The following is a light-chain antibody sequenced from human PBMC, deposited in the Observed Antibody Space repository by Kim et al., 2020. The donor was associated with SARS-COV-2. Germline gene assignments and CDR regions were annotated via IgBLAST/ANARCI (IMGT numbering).Light chain of an antibody. CDR3: QQRFNWPLT. CDR1: QSISTY. V-gene: IGKV3-11*01. CDR2: GAS. Sequence: LSPGERATLSGRASQSISTYLAWYQQKPGQAPRLLIYGASNRATGFPARFSGSGSGTDFTLTISSLEPEDFAVYYCQQRFNWPLTFGGGTKVDIK. J-gene: IGKJ4*01.